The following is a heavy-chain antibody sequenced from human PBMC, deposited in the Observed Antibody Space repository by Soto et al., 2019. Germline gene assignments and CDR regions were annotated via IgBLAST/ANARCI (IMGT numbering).Heavy chain of an antibody. CDR3: AGVRGVNWFDP. V-gene: IGHV4-31*03. Sequence: QVQLQESGPGLVKPSQTLSLTCTVSGGSISSGGYYWSWIRQHPGKGLEWIGYIYYSGSTYYNPALKSRVTLSVGTSKNQFSLKLSSVTAADTAVYYCAGVRGVNWFDPWGQGTLVTVSS. CDR1: GGSISSGGYY. CDR2: IYYSGST. D-gene: IGHD3-10*01. J-gene: IGHJ5*02.